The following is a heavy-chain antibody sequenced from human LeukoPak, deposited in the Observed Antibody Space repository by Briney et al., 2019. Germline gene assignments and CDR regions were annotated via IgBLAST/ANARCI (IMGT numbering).Heavy chain of an antibody. CDR2: IKQDGSEK. CDR1: GFNFRSHW. J-gene: IGHJ4*02. CDR3: ARGPNYGARVDYLDY. V-gene: IGHV3-7*01. Sequence: GGSLRLSCAASGFNFRSHWMTWVRQAPGRGLEWVAHIKQDGSEKHYVDSVEGRFTLSRDDAKNSLYLQMNSLRVDDTAVYYCARGPNYGARVDYLDYWGQGTLVTVSS. D-gene: IGHD4-17*01.